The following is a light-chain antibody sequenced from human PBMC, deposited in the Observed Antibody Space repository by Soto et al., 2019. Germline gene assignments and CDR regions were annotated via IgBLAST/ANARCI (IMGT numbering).Light chain of an antibody. J-gene: IGKJ4*01. V-gene: IGKV1-6*01. Sequence: AIQMTQSPSSLSASVGDIVTITCRASQGIRNDLGWYQQKPGKAPKLLIYAASSLQSGVPSRFSGTGSGTDFTLTISSLQPEDVATYYCLQDESYPLTFGGGTKVEIK. CDR1: QGIRND. CDR3: LQDESYPLT. CDR2: AAS.